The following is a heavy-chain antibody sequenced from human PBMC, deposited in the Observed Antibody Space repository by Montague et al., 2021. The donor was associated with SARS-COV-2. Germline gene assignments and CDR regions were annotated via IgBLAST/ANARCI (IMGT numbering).Heavy chain of an antibody. J-gene: IGHJ4*02. CDR1: GGSISSSSYY. CDR3: ARLASGWWELTLDY. V-gene: IGHV4-39*01. Sequence: SETLSLTCTVSGGSISSSSYYWGWIRQPPGKGLEWIGSIYYSGSTYYNPSLKSRVTISVDTSKNQFSLKLSSVIAADTAVYYCARLASGWWELTLDYWGQGTLVTVSS. D-gene: IGHD2-15*01. CDR2: IYYSGST.